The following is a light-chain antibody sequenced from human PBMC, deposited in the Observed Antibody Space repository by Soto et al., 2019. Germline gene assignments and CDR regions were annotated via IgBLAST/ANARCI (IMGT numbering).Light chain of an antibody. CDR1: ISDVGAYNL. CDR2: EVR. CDR3: CSYTSTSSHI. J-gene: IGLJ2*01. V-gene: IGLV2-14*01. Sequence: QSALTQPASVSGSPGQSVTISCAGTISDVGAYNLVSWYQQHPGKAPQLIIYEVRNRPSGISFRFSGSKSGNTASLTISGLQAEDEADYYCCSYTSTSSHIFGAGTKVTVL.